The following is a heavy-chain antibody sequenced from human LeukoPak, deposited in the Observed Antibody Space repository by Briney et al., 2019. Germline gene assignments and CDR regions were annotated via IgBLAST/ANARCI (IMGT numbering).Heavy chain of an antibody. D-gene: IGHD4-17*01. Sequence: GGSLRLSCAASGFTFTDYYMSWIRQAPGKVLEWVSYISSSGNFISYADSVKGRFTISRDNAKNSLYLQMNSLRAEDTAVYYYATGDYGAFDIWGQGTMVTVSS. V-gene: IGHV3-11*04. J-gene: IGHJ3*02. CDR3: ATGDYGAFDI. CDR2: ISSSGNFI. CDR1: GFTFTDYY.